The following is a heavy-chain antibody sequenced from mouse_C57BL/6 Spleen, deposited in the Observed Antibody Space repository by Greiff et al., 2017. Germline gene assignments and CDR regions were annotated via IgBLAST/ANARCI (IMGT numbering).Heavy chain of an antibody. J-gene: IGHJ1*03. CDR2: IYPGGGYT. CDR3: ARWLRPTPWYFDV. CDR1: GYTFTNYW. Sequence: VKLQQSGAELVRPGTSVKMSCKASGYTFTNYWIGWAKQRPGHGLEWIGDIYPGGGYTNYNEKFKGKATLTADKSSSTAYMQFSSLTSEDSAIYYCARWLRPTPWYFDVWGTGTTVTVSS. V-gene: IGHV1-63*01. D-gene: IGHD2-2*01.